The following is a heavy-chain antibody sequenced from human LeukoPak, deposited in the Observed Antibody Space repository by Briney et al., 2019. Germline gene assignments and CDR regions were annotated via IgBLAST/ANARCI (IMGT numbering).Heavy chain of an antibody. V-gene: IGHV4-34*01. D-gene: IGHD3-10*01. CDR1: GGSFSGYY. CDR3: VRATYYYGSGSYYKSDYFDY. J-gene: IGHJ4*02. CDR2: INHSGST. Sequence: SETLSLTCAVYGGSFSGYYWSWIRQPPGKGLEWIGEINHSGSTNYNPSLKSRVTISVDTSKNQFSLKLSSVTAADTAVYYCVRATYYYGSGSYYKSDYFDYWGQGTLVTVSS.